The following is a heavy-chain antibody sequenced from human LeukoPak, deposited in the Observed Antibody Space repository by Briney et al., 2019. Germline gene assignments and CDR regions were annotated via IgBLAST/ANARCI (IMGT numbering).Heavy chain of an antibody. CDR2: IIPILGTA. Sequence: ASVKVSLKASVGTFSSYAICWVRQAPGQGREWVGGIIPILGTANNAHKFQGRVTMTSNTPINTANMERSIRRNEETAGYYLPRGRRKQRLVRYYYYYMVVWGKGTTVTLSS. D-gene: IGHD6-13*01. CDR3: PRGRRKQRLVRYYYYYMVV. J-gene: IGHJ6*03. V-gene: IGHV1-69*05. CDR1: VGTFSSYA.